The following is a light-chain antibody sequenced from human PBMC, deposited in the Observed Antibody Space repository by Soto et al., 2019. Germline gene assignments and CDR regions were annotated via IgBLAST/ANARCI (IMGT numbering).Light chain of an antibody. CDR3: CSYAGSSMFV. CDR2: EVV. V-gene: IGLV2-23*02. Sequence: QSALTQPASVSGSPGQSITISCTGSSSDVGTYNLVSWYQHHPGKAPKLMISEVVKRPSGVSNRFSGSKSGNTASLTISGLQAEDEADYYCCSYAGSSMFVFGVRTKLTVL. CDR1: SSDVGTYNL. J-gene: IGLJ2*01.